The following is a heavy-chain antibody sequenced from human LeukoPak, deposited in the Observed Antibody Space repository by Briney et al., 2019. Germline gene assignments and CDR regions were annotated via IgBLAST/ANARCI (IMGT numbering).Heavy chain of an antibody. J-gene: IGHJ6*03. CDR2: IYYSGST. CDR3: ARDTYDYVWGSYPPHYYYYYYMDV. CDR1: GYSISSGYY. V-gene: IGHV4-61*01. Sequence: PSETLSLTCTVSGYSISSGYYWGWVRQPPGKGLEWIGYIYYSGSTNYNPSLKSRVTISVDTSKNQFSLKLSSVTAADTAVYYCARDTYDYVWGSYPPHYYYYYYMDVWGKGTTVTVSS. D-gene: IGHD3-16*02.